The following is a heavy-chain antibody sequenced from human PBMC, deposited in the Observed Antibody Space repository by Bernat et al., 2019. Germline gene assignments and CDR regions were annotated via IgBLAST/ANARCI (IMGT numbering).Heavy chain of an antibody. CDR3: AGSNWNDQTVP. J-gene: IGHJ5*02. V-gene: IGHV3-53*02. CDR2: IYSGGST. D-gene: IGHD1-20*01. Sequence: EVQLVETGGGLIQPGGSLRLSCAASGFIVSSHYMSWVRQAPGKGLEWVSVIYSGGSTYYADSVKGRFTISRDNSKNTLYLQMNSLRAEDTAVYYCAGSNWNDQTVPWGQGTLVTVSS. CDR1: GFIVSSHY.